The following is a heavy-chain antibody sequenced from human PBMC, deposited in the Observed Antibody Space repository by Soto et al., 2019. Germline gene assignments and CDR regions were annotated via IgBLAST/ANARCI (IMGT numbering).Heavy chain of an antibody. CDR3: VRQPNRTMAGDY. CDR2: IYYSGTT. V-gene: IGHV4-39*01. Sequence: SETLSLTCTVSGASISSPSYYWGWIRLSPGKGLEWLGSIYYSGTTHYNPSLKSRVSLSVDTSNMQFSLNLASVTAADTAVYFCVRQPNRTMAGDYWGQGSLVTVSS. J-gene: IGHJ4*02. D-gene: IGHD6-19*01. CDR1: GASISSPSYY.